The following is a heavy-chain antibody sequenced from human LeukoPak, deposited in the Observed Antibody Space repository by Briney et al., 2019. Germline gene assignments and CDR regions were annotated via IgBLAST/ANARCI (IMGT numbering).Heavy chain of an antibody. D-gene: IGHD2/OR15-2a*01. CDR1: GYTFTGYY. CDR3: ARENTYVSGPLGWSRHFYKYFDY. CDR2: INPNNGGT. Sequence: ASVKVSCKASGYTFTGYYIHWVRQAPGQGLEWMGWINPNNGGTKYAQKFQGRVTMTRDTSISTAYMELSSLRSDDSAVYYCARENTYVSGPLGWSRHFYKYFDYWGQGTLVTVSS. J-gene: IGHJ4*02. V-gene: IGHV1-2*02.